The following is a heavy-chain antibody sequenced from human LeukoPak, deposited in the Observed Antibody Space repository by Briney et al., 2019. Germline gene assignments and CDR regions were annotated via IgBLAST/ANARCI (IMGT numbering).Heavy chain of an antibody. CDR2: ISYDGTYE. Sequence: TGGSLRLSCAASGFTFNNYAMHWVRQAPGKGLEWVALISYDGTYEYIADSVKGRFTISRDNSKNTLYLQMNSLRADDTAVYYCARERSIGSLDYWGQGTLVTVSS. CDR3: ARERSIGSLDY. CDR1: GFTFNNYA. J-gene: IGHJ4*02. D-gene: IGHD1-26*01. V-gene: IGHV3-30-3*01.